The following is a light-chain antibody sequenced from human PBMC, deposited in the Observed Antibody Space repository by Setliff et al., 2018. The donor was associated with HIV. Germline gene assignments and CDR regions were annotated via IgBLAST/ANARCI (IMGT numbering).Light chain of an antibody. CDR1: SSDVGGYNY. CDR2: DVS. Sequence: QSALTQPASVSGSPGQSITISCTGTSSDVGGYNYVSWYQQHPGKAHKLMIYDVSNRPSGVSTRFSGSMSGTTASLTISGLQAEDEAVYYCRSYTSSSSYVFGTGTKVTVL. J-gene: IGLJ1*01. CDR3: RSYTSSSSYV. V-gene: IGLV2-14*03.